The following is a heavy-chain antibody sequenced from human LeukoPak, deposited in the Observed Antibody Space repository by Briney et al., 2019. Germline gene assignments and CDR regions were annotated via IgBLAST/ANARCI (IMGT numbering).Heavy chain of an antibody. J-gene: IGHJ4*02. CDR1: GFTVSSNY. D-gene: IGHD5-12*01. CDR2: IYSCGST. V-gene: IGHV3-66*03. Sequence: QAGGSLRLSCAASGFTVSSNYMSWVRQAPGKGLEWVSVIYSCGSTYYADSVKGRFTISRDNSKNTLYLQMNSLRAEDTAVYYCARGPRGYFDYWGQGTLVTVSS. CDR3: ARGPRGYFDY.